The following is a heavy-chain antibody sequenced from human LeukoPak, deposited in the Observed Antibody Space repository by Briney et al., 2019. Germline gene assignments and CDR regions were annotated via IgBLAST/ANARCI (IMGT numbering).Heavy chain of an antibody. V-gene: IGHV1-18*01. CDR3: ARDPGAYSSEGWFDP. D-gene: IGHD2-15*01. CDR2: ISAYNGNT. J-gene: IGHJ5*02. Sequence: GASVKVSCKASGYTFTSYGISWVRQAPGQGLEWMGWISAYNGNTNYAQKLQGRVTMTTDTSTSTAYMELRSLRSDDTAVYYCARDPGAYSSEGWFDPWGQGTLVTVSS. CDR1: GYTFTSYG.